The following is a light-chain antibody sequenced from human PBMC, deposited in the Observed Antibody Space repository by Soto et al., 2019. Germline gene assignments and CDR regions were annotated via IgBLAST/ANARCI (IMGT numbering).Light chain of an antibody. CDR2: DVS. CDR3: SSYTSSSTLL. CDR1: SSDVGGYNY. Sequence: ALAQPASVSGSPGQSITISCTGTSSDVGGYNYVSWYQQHPGKATKLMIYDVSNRPSGVSNRFSGSKSGNTASLTISGLQAEDEADYYCSSYTSSSTLLFGTGTKVTVL. V-gene: IGLV2-14*01. J-gene: IGLJ1*01.